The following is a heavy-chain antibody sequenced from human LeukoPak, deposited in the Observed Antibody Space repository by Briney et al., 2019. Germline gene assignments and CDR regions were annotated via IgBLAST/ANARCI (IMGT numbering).Heavy chain of an antibody. Sequence: GGSLRLSCAAFSGYWMTWVRQAPGKGLEWVANIKQDGSEKYYVDSVKGRFTISRDNAKNSLFLQMNSLRAEDTAVYYCAKAIAAAGTSHFDYWGQGTLVTVSS. CDR3: AKAIAAAGTSHFDY. D-gene: IGHD6-13*01. CDR2: IKQDGSEK. J-gene: IGHJ4*02. CDR1: SGYW. V-gene: IGHV3-7*01.